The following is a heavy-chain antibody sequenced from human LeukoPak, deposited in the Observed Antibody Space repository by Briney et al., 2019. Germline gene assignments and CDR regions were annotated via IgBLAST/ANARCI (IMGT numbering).Heavy chain of an antibody. CDR2: IKQDGCEK. CDR3: ARAPAPFDYRYSSSWYGDFDL. D-gene: IGHD6-13*01. CDR1: GFTFSSYW. J-gene: IGHJ2*01. Sequence: GGSLRLSCAASGFTFSSYWMSWVRQAPGKGLEWVANIKQDGCEKYYVDSVKGRFTISRDNAKNSLYLQMNSLRAEDTAVYYCARAPAPFDYRYSSSWYGDFDLWGRGTLVTVSS. V-gene: IGHV3-7*01.